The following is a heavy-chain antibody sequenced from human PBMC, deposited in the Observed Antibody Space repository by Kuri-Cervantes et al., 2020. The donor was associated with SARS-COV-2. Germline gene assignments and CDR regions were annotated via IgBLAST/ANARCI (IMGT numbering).Heavy chain of an antibody. CDR3: ARSAVRMVRGVIHY. CDR1: GGSFSGYY. Sequence: TLSLLWAVYGGSFSGYYWSWIRQPPGKGLEWIGEINHSGSTNYNPSLKSRVTISGDTSKNQFSLKLSSVTAADTAVYYCARSAVRMVRGVIHYWGQGTLVTVSS. V-gene: IGHV4-34*01. CDR2: INHSGST. D-gene: IGHD3-10*01. J-gene: IGHJ4*02.